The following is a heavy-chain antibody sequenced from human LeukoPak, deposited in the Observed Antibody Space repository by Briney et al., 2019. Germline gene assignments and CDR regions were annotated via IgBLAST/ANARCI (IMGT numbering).Heavy chain of an antibody. J-gene: IGHJ3*02. Sequence: GASVTVSFKASGYTFTGYYMHWVRQAPGQGLDWMGWINPNSGGTNYAQKFQGRVTMTRDTSISTAYMELSRLRSDDTAVYYCARDRAVGATVLALDIWGQGTMVTVSS. CDR3: ARDRAVGATVLALDI. CDR1: GYTFTGYY. D-gene: IGHD1-26*01. CDR2: INPNSGGT. V-gene: IGHV1-2*02.